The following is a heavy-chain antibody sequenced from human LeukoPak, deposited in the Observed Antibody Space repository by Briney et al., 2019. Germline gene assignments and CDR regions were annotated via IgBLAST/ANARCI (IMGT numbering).Heavy chain of an antibody. V-gene: IGHV3-23*01. Sequence: GGYLRLSCAASGFNFSSYAMNWVRKAPGKGLEWVSAISGSGGSTYYADSVEGRFTISRDNSKNTLYLQMNSLRVEDTAIYFCAKDSTYDSSGYYDYWGQGTLVTVSS. J-gene: IGHJ4*02. CDR1: GFNFSSYA. CDR3: AKDSTYDSSGYYDY. CDR2: ISGSGGST. D-gene: IGHD3-22*01.